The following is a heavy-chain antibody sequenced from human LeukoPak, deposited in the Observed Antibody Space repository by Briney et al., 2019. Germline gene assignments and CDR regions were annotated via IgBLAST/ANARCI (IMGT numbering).Heavy chain of an antibody. J-gene: IGHJ4*02. CDR2: ISGGGGSST. CDR1: GFTFSSYA. CDR3: ARVAMIVAKPYDN. D-gene: IGHD3-22*01. Sequence: PGGSLRLSCAASGFTFSSYAMSWVRQAPGKGLEWVSAISGGGGSSTYYADSVKGRFTISRDTSKNTLYLQMNSLRAEDTAVYYCARVAMIVAKPYDNWGQGTLVTVSP. V-gene: IGHV3-23*01.